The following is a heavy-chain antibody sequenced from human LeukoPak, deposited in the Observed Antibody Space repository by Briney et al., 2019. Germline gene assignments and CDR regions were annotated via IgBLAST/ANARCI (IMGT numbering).Heavy chain of an antibody. CDR3: ARHWGYCSSTSCYGSRKPFDY. V-gene: IGHV4-34*01. Sequence: PSETLSLTCAVYGGSFSGYYWSWIRQPPGKGLEWIGEINHSGSTNYNPSLKSRVTISVDTSKNQFSLKLSSVTAADTAVYYCARHWGYCSSTSCYGSRKPFDYWGQGTLVTVSS. D-gene: IGHD2-2*01. J-gene: IGHJ4*02. CDR1: GGSFSGYY. CDR2: INHSGST.